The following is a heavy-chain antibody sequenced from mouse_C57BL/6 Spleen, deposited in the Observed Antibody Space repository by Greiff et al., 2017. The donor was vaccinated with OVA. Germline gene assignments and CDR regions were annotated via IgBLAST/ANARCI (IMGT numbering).Heavy chain of an antibody. CDR3: ERVGGISPWFAY. Sequence: QVQLQQPGAELVRPGSSVKLSCKASGYTFTSYWMHWVKQRPIQGLEWIGNIDPSDSETHYNQKFKDKATLTVDKSSSTAYMQLSSLTSEDSAVYDCERVGGISPWFAYGAKGTLVTVSA. J-gene: IGHJ3*01. CDR1: GYTFTSYW. CDR2: IDPSDSET. V-gene: IGHV1-52*01.